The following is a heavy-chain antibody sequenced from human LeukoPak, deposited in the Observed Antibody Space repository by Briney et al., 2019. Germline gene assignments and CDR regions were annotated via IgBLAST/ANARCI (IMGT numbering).Heavy chain of an antibody. V-gene: IGHV5-51*01. Sequence: GESLKISCKGSGYSFTSYWIGWVRQRPGQGLERMGIVYPDHSDTRYSPSFQGQGTTSADKSISTAYLQWSSLKASDTAMYYCARLTAGIRWGFDYWGQGTLVTVSS. CDR3: ARLTAGIRWGFDY. CDR1: GYSFTSYW. J-gene: IGHJ4*02. D-gene: IGHD6-13*01. CDR2: VYPDHSDT.